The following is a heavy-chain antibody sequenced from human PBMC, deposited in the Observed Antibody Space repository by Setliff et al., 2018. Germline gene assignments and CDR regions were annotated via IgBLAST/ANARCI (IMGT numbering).Heavy chain of an antibody. Sequence: SETLSLTCTVSGGSMSDYFWNWIRQPPGEGLEWIGYIYYSGNTHYNPSLESRVSISVDTSKRQFSLELNSVTAADTAVYYCARGHTKNYYGGDFFDFWGQGSLVTVSS. J-gene: IGHJ4*02. CDR1: GGSMSDYF. CDR2: IYYSGNT. V-gene: IGHV4-59*01. CDR3: ARGHTKNYYGGDFFDF. D-gene: IGHD1-26*01.